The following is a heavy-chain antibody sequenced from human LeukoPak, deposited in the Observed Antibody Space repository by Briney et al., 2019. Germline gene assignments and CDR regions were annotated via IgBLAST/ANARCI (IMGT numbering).Heavy chain of an antibody. V-gene: IGHV3-48*03. CDR2: ISSSGSTI. CDR3: ARQEVTTPLYYYYYYMDV. J-gene: IGHJ6*03. CDR1: GFTFSSYE. D-gene: IGHD4-17*01. Sequence: GGSLRLSCAASGFTFSSYEMNWVRQAPGKGLEWVSYISSSGSTIYYADSVKGRFTISRDNAKNSLYLQMNSLRAEDTAVYYCARQEVTTPLYYYYYYMDVWGKGTTVTISS.